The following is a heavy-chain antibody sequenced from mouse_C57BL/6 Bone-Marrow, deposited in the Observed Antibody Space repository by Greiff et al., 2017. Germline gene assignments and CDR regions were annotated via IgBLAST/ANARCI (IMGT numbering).Heavy chain of an antibody. V-gene: IGHV1-50*01. Sequence: VQLQQPGAELVKPGASVKLSCKASGYTFTSYWMQWVKQRPGQGLEWIGEIDPSDSYTNYNQKFKGKATLTVDTSSSTAYMQLSSLTSEESAVYYCARNGGLVATDYWGQGTTLTVSS. D-gene: IGHD1-1*01. CDR3: ARNGGLVATDY. CDR2: IDPSDSYT. CDR1: GYTFTSYW. J-gene: IGHJ2*01.